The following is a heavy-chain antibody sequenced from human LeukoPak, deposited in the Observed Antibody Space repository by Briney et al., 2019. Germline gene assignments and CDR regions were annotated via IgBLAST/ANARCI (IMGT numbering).Heavy chain of an antibody. V-gene: IGHV4-30-2*01. D-gene: IGHD1-26*01. Sequence: SETLSLTCAVSGGSISSGGYSWSWIRQPPGKGLEWIGYIYTSGSTNYNPSLKSRVTISVDTSKNQFSLKLSSVTAADTAVYYCARGGSYHPRGYWYFDLWGRGTLVTVSS. CDR2: IYTSGST. CDR3: ARGGSYHPRGYWYFDL. J-gene: IGHJ2*01. CDR1: GGSISSGGYS.